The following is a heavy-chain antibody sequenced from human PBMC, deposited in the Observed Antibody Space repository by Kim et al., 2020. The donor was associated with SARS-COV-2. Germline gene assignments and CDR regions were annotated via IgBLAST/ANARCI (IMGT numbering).Heavy chain of an antibody. D-gene: IGHD4-17*01. Sequence: GGSLRLSCAASGFTFSDYYMSWIRQAPGKGLEWLSYISSSGVYTNDADSVKGRFTISRDNPRNSLFLQMNSLRAEDTAVYYCARDKVGTTAPIFDYWGQGTLVNVSS. CDR3: ARDKVGTTAPIFDY. V-gene: IGHV3-11*05. CDR1: GFTFSDYY. CDR2: ISSSGVYT. J-gene: IGHJ4*02.